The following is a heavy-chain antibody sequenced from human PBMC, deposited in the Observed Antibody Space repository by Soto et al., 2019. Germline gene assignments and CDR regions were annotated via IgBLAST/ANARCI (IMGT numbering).Heavy chain of an antibody. D-gene: IGHD2-2*01. V-gene: IGHV4-30-2*01. CDR3: ARDVVVPAARWFDP. Sequence: PSETLSLTCAVSGGSISSGGYSWSWIRQPPGKGLEWIGYIYHSGSTYYNPSLKSRVTISVDRSKNQFSLKLSSVTAADTAVYYCARDVVVPAARWFDPWGQGTLVTVSS. J-gene: IGHJ5*02. CDR2: IYHSGST. CDR1: GGSISSGGYS.